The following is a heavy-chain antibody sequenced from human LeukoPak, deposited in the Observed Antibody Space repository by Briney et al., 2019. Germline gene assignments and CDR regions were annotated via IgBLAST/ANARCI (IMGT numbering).Heavy chain of an antibody. CDR3: ARDLAGPPQEAFDI. CDR2: IKKDGSEG. Sequence: GGSLSLSCAASGFTFSSYWMNWVRQAPGKGLEWVANIKKDGSEGYYADSVKGRFTISRDNTKKSLYLQMNTLRAEDTAVYYCARDLAGPPQEAFDIWGQGTMVTVSS. V-gene: IGHV3-7*01. J-gene: IGHJ3*02. CDR1: GFTFSSYW.